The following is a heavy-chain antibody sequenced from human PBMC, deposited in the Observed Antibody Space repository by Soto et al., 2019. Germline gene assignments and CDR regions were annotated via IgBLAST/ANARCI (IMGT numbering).Heavy chain of an antibody. D-gene: IGHD3-22*01. V-gene: IGHV1-69*13. CDR1: GGTFSSYA. CDR3: ARDYYGYYYDSSGYPG. CDR2: IIPIFGTA. J-gene: IGHJ4*02. Sequence: SVKVSCKASGGTFSSYAISWVRQAPGQGLEWMGGIIPIFGTANYAQKFQGRVTITADESTSTAYMELSSLRSEDTAVYYCARDYYGYYYDSSGYPGWGQGTLVTVSS.